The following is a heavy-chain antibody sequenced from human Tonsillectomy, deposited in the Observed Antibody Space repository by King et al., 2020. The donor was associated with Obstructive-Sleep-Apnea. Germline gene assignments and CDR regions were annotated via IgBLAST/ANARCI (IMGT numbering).Heavy chain of an antibody. Sequence: VQLVESGGGLVQPGGSLRLSCAASGFTFSSYSMNWARQAPGKGLGWVSYISSSSSTIYYADSVKGRFTISRDNAKNSLYLQMNSLRAEDTAVYYCARDMYSSSWPDDYWGQGTLVTVSS. CDR2: ISSSSSTI. J-gene: IGHJ4*02. V-gene: IGHV3-48*01. CDR1: GFTFSSYS. CDR3: ARDMYSSSWPDDY. D-gene: IGHD6-13*01.